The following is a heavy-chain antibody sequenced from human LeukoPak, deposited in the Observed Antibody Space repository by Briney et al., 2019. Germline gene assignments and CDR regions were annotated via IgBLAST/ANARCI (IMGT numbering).Heavy chain of an antibody. CDR3: ARGGPYWYFDL. J-gene: IGHJ2*01. CDR1: GGSISSYY. CDR2: TYYSGST. Sequence: PSETLSLTCTVSGGSISSYYWSWIRQPPGKGLEWIGYTYYSGSTNYNPSLKSRVTISVDTSKNQFSLKLSSVTAADTAVYYCARGGPYWYFDLWGRGTLVTVSS. V-gene: IGHV4-59*01.